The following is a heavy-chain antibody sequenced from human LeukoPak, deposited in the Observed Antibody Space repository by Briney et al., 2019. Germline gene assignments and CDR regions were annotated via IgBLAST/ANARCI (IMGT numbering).Heavy chain of an antibody. D-gene: IGHD6-13*01. CDR2: ISGSSGTT. V-gene: IGHV3-21*04. CDR1: GIIFSNYW. Sequence: GGSLRLSCAASGIIFSNYWMHWVRQAPGEGLVWVSTISGSSGTTYYADSVKGRFTISRDNAKNSLYLQMNSLRAEDTAVYYCARDGAIAAAGIEGYYYYYYMDVWGKGTTVTISS. CDR3: ARDGAIAAAGIEGYYYYYYMDV. J-gene: IGHJ6*03.